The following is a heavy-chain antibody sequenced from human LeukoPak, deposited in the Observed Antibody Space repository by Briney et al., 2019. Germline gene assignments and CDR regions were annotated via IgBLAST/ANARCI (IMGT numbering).Heavy chain of an antibody. CDR2: IYIGGST. Sequence: GGSLRLSCSASGFTFSSYTGHWVRQAPGKGLEWVSVIYIGGSTYYTDSVKGRFTISTDNSKNTLYLQMNSLRAEATAVYYCARGAGGPPGYWGQGTLVTVSS. V-gene: IGHV3-53*01. D-gene: IGHD2-15*01. CDR3: ARGAGGPPGY. J-gene: IGHJ4*02. CDR1: GFTFSSYT.